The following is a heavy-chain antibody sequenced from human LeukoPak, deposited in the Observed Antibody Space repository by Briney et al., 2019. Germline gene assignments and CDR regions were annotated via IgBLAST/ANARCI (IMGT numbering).Heavy chain of an antibody. J-gene: IGHJ4*02. CDR3: ARVEDYYDSSGYYPLGY. V-gene: IGHV1-69*05. D-gene: IGHD3-22*01. Sequence: SVNVSCKASGGTVTSYAISWVRQAPGQGLEWMGGIFPIFGTANYAQKFQGRVTITTDESTSTAYMELSSLRSEDTAVYYCARVEDYYDSSGYYPLGYWGQGTLVTVSS. CDR1: GGTVTSYA. CDR2: IFPIFGTA.